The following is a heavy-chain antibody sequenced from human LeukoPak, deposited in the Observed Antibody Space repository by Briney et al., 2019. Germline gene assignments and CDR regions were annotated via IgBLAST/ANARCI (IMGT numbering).Heavy chain of an antibody. CDR1: GYTFTGYY. CDR3: ARVGFRYGHPLDY. CDR2: INPNSGGA. D-gene: IGHD5-18*01. Sequence: ASVKVSCKASGYTFTGYYMHWVRQAPGQGLEWMGWINPNSGGANYAQKFQGRVTMTRDTSISTAYMELSRLRSDDTAVYYCARVGFRYGHPLDYWGQGTLVTVSS. J-gene: IGHJ4*02. V-gene: IGHV1-2*02.